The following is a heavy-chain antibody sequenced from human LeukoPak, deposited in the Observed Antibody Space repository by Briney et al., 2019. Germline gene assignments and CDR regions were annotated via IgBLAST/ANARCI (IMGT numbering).Heavy chain of an antibody. V-gene: IGHV3-30*18. CDR1: GFTFSSYG. Sequence: PGRSLRLSCAASGFTFSSYGMHWVRQAPGKGLEWVAVISYDGSNKYYADSVKGRFTISRDNSKNTLYLQMNSLRAEDTAVYYCAKAVGATGGHGAFDIWGQGTMVTVSS. D-gene: IGHD1-26*01. CDR2: ISYDGSNK. J-gene: IGHJ3*02. CDR3: AKAVGATGGHGAFDI.